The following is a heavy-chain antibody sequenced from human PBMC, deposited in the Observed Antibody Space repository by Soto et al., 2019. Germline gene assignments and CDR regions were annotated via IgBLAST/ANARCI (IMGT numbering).Heavy chain of an antibody. Sequence: QVQLVESGGGVVQPGRSLRLSCATSGFTFSSYGMHWVRQAPGKGLEWVAVIWYDGSNKYYADSVKGRFTISRDNSKNTLYLQMNSLRAEDTAVYYCARAYGHVDYWGQGTLVTVSS. CDR2: IWYDGSNK. CDR3: ARAYGHVDY. CDR1: GFTFSSYG. V-gene: IGHV3-33*01. D-gene: IGHD4-17*01. J-gene: IGHJ4*02.